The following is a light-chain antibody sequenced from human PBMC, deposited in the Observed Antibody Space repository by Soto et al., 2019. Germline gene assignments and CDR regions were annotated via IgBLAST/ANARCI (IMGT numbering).Light chain of an antibody. Sequence: EFVLTQSPATLSLSPGETATLSCGASQSVSNSYLAWYQQKVGLAPRLLIYDASRRATGTPDRFSGSGSGTDFTLTISRLEPEDFAVYYCQQYGSSLFTFGPGTKVDIK. V-gene: IGKV3D-20*01. J-gene: IGKJ3*01. CDR1: QSVSNSY. CDR3: QQYGSSLFT. CDR2: DAS.